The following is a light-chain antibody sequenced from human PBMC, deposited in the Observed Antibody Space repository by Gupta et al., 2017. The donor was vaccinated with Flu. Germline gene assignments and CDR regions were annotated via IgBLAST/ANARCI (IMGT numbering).Light chain of an antibody. V-gene: IGKV1-17*01. CDR2: SAS. J-gene: IGKJ3*01. Sequence: PSPLSASVGDRVTITCRASQDIGHDVGWYQQKPGKAPRRLIYSASTLQSEVPSRFSGSGYGTDFTLTISSLRPEDFATYYCLQHNSYPFTFGPGTKV. CDR1: QDIGHD. CDR3: LQHNSYPFT.